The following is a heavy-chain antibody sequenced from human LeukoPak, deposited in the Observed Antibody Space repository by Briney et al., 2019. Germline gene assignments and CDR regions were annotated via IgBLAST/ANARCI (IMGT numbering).Heavy chain of an antibody. J-gene: IGHJ4*02. CDR2: INPDGSQK. Sequence: GGSLRLSCTASGFTFSPYWMNWVRQAPGKGLEWVAKINPDGSQKYHVDSVYGRFTISRDNAKNSLYLQMNSLRGEDTAVYYCAGGVRSPRGCFWGQGILVTVPS. CDR1: GFTFSPYW. V-gene: IGHV3-7*04. CDR3: AGGVRSPRGCF. D-gene: IGHD2-21*01.